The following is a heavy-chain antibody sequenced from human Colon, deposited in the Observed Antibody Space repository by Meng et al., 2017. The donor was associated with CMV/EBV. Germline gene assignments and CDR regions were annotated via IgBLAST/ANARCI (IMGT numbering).Heavy chain of an antibody. CDR1: GFSFSTYV. CDR3: ARARVGYNYGLLY. J-gene: IGHJ4*02. D-gene: IGHD5-18*01. V-gene: IGHV3-23*01. CDR2: ISNSGYNT. Sequence: GGSLRLSCSASGFSFSTYVMYWVRRAPGKGLEWVSAISNSGYNTYYGDSVKGRFTVSRDNSKNTVYLQMTSLRAEDTAVYYCARARVGYNYGLLYWGPGVLVTVSS.